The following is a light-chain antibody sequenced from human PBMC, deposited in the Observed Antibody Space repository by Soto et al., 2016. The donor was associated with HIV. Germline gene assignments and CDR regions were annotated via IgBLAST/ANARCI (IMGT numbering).Light chain of an antibody. CDR3: QQFGNKPYT. J-gene: IGKJ2*01. CDR2: KAS. Sequence: DIQMTQSPSTLSASVEDRVTITCRASQDITTWLAWYQQKPGKPPNLLIYKASNLQNGVPSRFSGSGSGTEFTLSINSLQPDDFATYYCQQFGNKPYTFGQGTKLEIK. V-gene: IGKV1-5*03. CDR1: QDITTW.